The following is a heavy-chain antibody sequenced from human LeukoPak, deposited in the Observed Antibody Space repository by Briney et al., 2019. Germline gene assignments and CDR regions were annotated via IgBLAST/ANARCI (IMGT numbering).Heavy chain of an antibody. D-gene: IGHD2-15*01. V-gene: IGHV1-69*01. CDR1: GGTSSSYA. Sequence: SVKVSCKASGGTSSSYAISWVRQAPGQGLEWMGGIIPIFGTANYAQKFQGRVTITADESTSTAYMELSSLRSEDTAVYYCARVERAERKLVAGLGYWGQGTLVTVSS. CDR3: ARVERAERKLVAGLGY. J-gene: IGHJ4*02. CDR2: IIPIFGTA.